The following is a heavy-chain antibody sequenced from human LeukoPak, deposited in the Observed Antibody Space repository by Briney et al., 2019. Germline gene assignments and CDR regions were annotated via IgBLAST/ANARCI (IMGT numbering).Heavy chain of an antibody. CDR2: IIPIFGTA. Sequence: SVKVSCKASGGTFSSYAISWVRQAPGQGLEWMGGIIPIFGTANYAQKFQGRVTITADKSTSTAYMELSSLRSEDTAVYYCARSPRWLQFSHSFDYWGQGTLVTVSS. D-gene: IGHD5-24*01. V-gene: IGHV1-69*06. CDR3: ARSPRWLQFSHSFDY. CDR1: GGTFSSYA. J-gene: IGHJ4*02.